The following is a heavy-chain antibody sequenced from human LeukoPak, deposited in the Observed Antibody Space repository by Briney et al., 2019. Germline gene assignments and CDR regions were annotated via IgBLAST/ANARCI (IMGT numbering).Heavy chain of an antibody. Sequence: ASVKVSCKASGCTFTSYAMNWVRQAPGQGLEWMGWINTNTGNPTYAQGFTGRFVFSLDTSVSTAYLQISSLKAEDTAVYYCARDADRERDIVVVVADGGNWFDPWGQGTLVTVSS. D-gene: IGHD2-15*01. CDR3: ARDADRERDIVVVVADGGNWFDP. J-gene: IGHJ5*02. CDR2: INTNTGNP. V-gene: IGHV7-4-1*02. CDR1: GCTFTSYA.